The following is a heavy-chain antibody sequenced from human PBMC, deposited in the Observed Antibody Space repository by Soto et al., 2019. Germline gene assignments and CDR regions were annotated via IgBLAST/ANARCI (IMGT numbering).Heavy chain of an antibody. D-gene: IGHD3-10*01. CDR2: IYPGDSDT. CDR1: GYSFTSYW. J-gene: IGHJ6*02. Sequence: PGESLKISCKGSGYSFTSYWIGWVRQMPGKGLEWMGIIYPGDSDTRYSPSFQGQVTISADKSISTAYLQWSSLKASDTAMYYCARYSLWFGDAYSGMDVWGQGTAVTVSS. CDR3: ARYSLWFGDAYSGMDV. V-gene: IGHV5-51*01.